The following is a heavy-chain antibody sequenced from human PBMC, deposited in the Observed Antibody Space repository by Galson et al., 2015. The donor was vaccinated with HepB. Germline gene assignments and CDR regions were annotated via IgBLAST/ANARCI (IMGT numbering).Heavy chain of an antibody. V-gene: IGHV3-72*01. Sequence: SLRLSCAASGFNFNSYYMGWVRQAPGKGLEWVGHMRNRADGHTPDYAASVKGRFIISTDDSKNSLYLEMNSLITEDTAVYYCVREAWYSFEYWGQGALVTVSS. CDR2: MRNRADGHTP. D-gene: IGHD1-26*01. CDR1: GFNFNSYY. CDR3: VREAWYSFEY. J-gene: IGHJ4*02.